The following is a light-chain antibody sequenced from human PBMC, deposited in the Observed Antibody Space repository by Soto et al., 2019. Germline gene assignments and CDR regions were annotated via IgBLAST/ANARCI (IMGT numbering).Light chain of an antibody. Sequence: IVMTQSPVSLAVSLGEMATIHCKSSQSVSSSHSDKNYVAWYQQKPGHPPKVFIYWASARDPGVPDRVIGSGSGPDFPLTINSEQPEDVAVYFCQQSSSAPRSFGQGTKPAI. CDR2: WAS. J-gene: IGKJ2*03. CDR3: QQSSSAPRS. V-gene: IGKV4-1*01. CDR1: QSVSSSHSDKNY.